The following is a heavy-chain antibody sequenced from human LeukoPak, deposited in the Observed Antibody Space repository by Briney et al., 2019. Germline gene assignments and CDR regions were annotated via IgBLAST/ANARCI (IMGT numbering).Heavy chain of an antibody. CDR1: GFNFGTYA. CDR3: ARGAILGGYNLIDD. CDR2: ILSDGILE. V-gene: IGHV3-30*04. D-gene: IGHD1-26*01. Sequence: SGGSLRLSCAASGFNFGTYAMHWVRQAPGKGLEWVAVILSDGILENSANSVRGRFIISRDNSKKTLFLQMNRLRIEDTAVYYCARGAILGGYNLIDDWGQGTLVTVSS. J-gene: IGHJ4*02.